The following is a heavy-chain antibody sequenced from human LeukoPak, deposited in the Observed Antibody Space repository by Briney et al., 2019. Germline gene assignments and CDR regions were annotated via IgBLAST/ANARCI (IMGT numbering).Heavy chain of an antibody. D-gene: IGHD2-2*02. CDR3: ASSLPGAIRYYYYYMDV. V-gene: IGHV1-69*05. J-gene: IGHJ6*03. Sequence: ASVKVSCKASGGTFSSYAISWVRQAPGQGLEWMGGIIPIFGTANYAQKFQGRVTITTDESTSTAYMELSSLRSEDTAVYYCASSLPGAIRYYYYYMDVWGKGTTVTVSS. CDR2: IIPIFGTA. CDR1: GGTFSSYA.